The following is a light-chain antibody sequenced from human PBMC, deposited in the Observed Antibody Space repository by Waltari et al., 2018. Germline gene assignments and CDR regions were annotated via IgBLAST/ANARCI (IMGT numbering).Light chain of an antibody. CDR1: QGISSY. V-gene: IGKV1-39*01. J-gene: IGKJ2*01. CDR3: QQSYSNVLYT. Sequence: DLQMPQSPSSLSASKGDRVTITCRASQGISSYLNWYQQKPGDAPKLLIYAVSHLESGVPSRFSGRGTGTEFTLTISSLQPEDSGTYYCQQSYSNVLYTFGQGTKLEIK. CDR2: AVS.